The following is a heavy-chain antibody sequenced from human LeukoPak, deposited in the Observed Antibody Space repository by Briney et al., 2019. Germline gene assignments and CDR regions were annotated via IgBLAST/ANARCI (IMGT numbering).Heavy chain of an antibody. CDR2: ISSSDSTI. J-gene: IGHJ1*01. D-gene: IGHD4-17*01. Sequence: PGGSLRLSCAASGFTFSDYYMSWIRQAPGKGLEWVSYISSSDSTIYYADSVKGRFTISRDNAKNSLYLQMNSLRAEDTAVYYCAKVAGDYDEYFQHWGQGTLVTVSS. CDR1: GFTFSDYY. CDR3: AKVAGDYDEYFQH. V-gene: IGHV3-11*01.